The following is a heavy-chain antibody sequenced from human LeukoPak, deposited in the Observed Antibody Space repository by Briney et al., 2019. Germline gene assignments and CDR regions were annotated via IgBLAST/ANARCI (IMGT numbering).Heavy chain of an antibody. J-gene: IGHJ4*02. CDR2: INPSGGAT. D-gene: IGHD5-18*01. CDR3: ARIWIVDIALVTGPFDY. V-gene: IGHV1-46*01. Sequence: ASVKVSCKASGYTFSTYYVHWVRQAPGQGLEWMGVINPSGGATSYAQKFQGRVTLTRDTSTSTVYMELSSLRSEDTAVYYCARIWIVDIALVTGPFDYWGQGTLVTVSS. CDR1: GYTFSTYY.